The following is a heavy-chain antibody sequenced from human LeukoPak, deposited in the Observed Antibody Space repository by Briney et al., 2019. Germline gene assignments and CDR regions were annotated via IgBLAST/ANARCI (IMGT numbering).Heavy chain of an antibody. V-gene: IGHV3-21*01. CDR3: ARDRALYDSRRGYYYTEDDY. CDR1: GFTFSSYS. J-gene: IGHJ4*02. CDR2: ISSSSSYI. Sequence: GSLRLSCAASGFTFSSYSMNWVRQAPGKGLEWVSSISSSSSYIYYADSVKGRFTISRDNAKSSLYLQMNSLRADDTAVYYCARDRALYDSRRGYYYTEDDYWGQGTLVTVSS. D-gene: IGHD3-22*01.